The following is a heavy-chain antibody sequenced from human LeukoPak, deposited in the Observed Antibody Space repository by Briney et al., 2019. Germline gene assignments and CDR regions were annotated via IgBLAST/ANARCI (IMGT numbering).Heavy chain of an antibody. J-gene: IGHJ6*04. D-gene: IGHD6-13*01. CDR1: GFTFGSYW. V-gene: IGHV3-7*03. CDR2: IKQDGSEK. CDR3: ARGVSSWYRSYYYGMDV. Sequence: GGSLRLSCAASGFTFGSYWMSWVRQAPGKGLEWVANIKQDGSEKYYVDSVKGRFTISRDNAKNSLYLQMNSLRAEDTAVYYCARGVSSWYRSYYYGMDVWGKGTTVTVSS.